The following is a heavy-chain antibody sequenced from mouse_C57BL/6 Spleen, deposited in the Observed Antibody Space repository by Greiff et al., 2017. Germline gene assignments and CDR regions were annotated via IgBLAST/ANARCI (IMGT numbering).Heavy chain of an antibody. Sequence: VKLQESGPELVKPGASVKISCKASGYAFSSSWMNWVKQRPGKGLEWIGRIYPGDGDTNYNGKFKGKATLTADKSSSTAYMQLSSLTSEDSAVYFCARGYYGSPYYFDYWGQGTTLTVSS. V-gene: IGHV1-82*01. CDR3: ARGYYGSPYYFDY. J-gene: IGHJ2*01. CDR1: GYAFSSSW. CDR2: IYPGDGDT. D-gene: IGHD1-1*01.